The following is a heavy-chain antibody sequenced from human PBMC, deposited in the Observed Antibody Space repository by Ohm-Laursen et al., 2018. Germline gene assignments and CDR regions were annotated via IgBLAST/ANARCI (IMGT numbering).Heavy chain of an antibody. CDR3: ARAQPDYGYYFDY. Sequence: ASVKVSCKVSGYTFTNYYLYWVRQAPGQGLEWMGIINPSGGSTTYAQKFQDRVTMTRDTSTSTVYMELSSLRSDDTAVYYCARAQPDYGYYFDYWGQGTLVTVSS. CDR2: INPSGGST. D-gene: IGHD3-10*01. J-gene: IGHJ4*02. V-gene: IGHV1-46*01. CDR1: GYTFTNYY.